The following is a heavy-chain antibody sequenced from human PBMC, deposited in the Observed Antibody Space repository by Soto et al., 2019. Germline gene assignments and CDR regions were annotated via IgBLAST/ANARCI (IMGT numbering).Heavy chain of an antibody. CDR3: AERSSSSTCDC. V-gene: IGHV3-23*01. J-gene: IGHJ4*02. CDR2: ISGSDDST. D-gene: IGHD6-6*01. CDR1: GFTFSSYA. Sequence: EVQLLESGGGLVQPGASLRLSCAASGFTFSSYAMSWVRQAPGKGLEWVSVISGSDDSTYYADSVKGRFTISRDNSKNTLYMQNNSISAEDTAVYYCAERSSSSTCDCCGQGTLVTLSS.